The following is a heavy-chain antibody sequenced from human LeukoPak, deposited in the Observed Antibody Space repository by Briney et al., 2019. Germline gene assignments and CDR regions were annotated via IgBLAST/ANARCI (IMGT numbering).Heavy chain of an antibody. Sequence: GGSLRLSCVVSGFTFSDHYMDWVRQTPAKGLEWVARSRSKAKSYTTEYAASVKGRFTISRDDSKNSLYLQMNSLRAEDTAVYYCVRDVGGIYYVFGYWGQGTLVTVSS. CDR1: GFTFSDHY. V-gene: IGHV3-72*01. CDR3: VRDVGGIYYVFGY. J-gene: IGHJ4*02. CDR2: SRSKAKSYTT. D-gene: IGHD1-26*01.